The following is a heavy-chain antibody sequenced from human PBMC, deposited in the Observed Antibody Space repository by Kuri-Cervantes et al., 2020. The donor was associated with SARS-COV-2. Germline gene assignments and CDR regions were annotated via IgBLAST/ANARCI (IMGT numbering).Heavy chain of an antibody. CDR3: AKTVAGTGIDY. Sequence: GESLKISCAASGFTFSSYAMHWVRQAPGKGLEWVSAISGSGGSTYYADSVKGRFTISRDNSKNTLYLQMNSLRAEDTAVYYCAKTVAGTGIDYWGQGTLVTVSS. V-gene: IGHV3-23*01. D-gene: IGHD6-19*01. J-gene: IGHJ4*02. CDR2: ISGSGGST. CDR1: GFTFSSYA.